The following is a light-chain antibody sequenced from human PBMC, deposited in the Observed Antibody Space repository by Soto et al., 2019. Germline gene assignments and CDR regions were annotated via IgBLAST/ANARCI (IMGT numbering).Light chain of an antibody. CDR1: QSVSSH. CDR3: QQRVNWPLT. V-gene: IGKV3-11*01. Sequence: EIVLTQSPATLSLSPGERATLSCRASQSVSSHLAWYQQKPGQAPRLLMYDTSNRATGIPARFSGSGSGTDFTLTISSLEPEDFAFYYCQQRVNWPLTFGGGTKVEIK. CDR2: DTS. J-gene: IGKJ4*01.